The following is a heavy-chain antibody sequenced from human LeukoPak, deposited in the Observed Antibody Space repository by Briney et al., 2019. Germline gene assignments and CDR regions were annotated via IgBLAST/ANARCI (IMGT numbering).Heavy chain of an antibody. D-gene: IGHD3-22*01. CDR2: IIPIFGTA. Sequence: ASVKVSCKASGGTFSSYAISWVRQAPGQWLEWMGGIIPIFGTANYAQKFQGRVTITTDESTSTAYMELSSLRSEDTAVYYCARVPSYYYDSSGYYGYYYYYMDVWGKGTTVTVSS. CDR3: ARVPSYYYDSSGYYGYYYYYMDV. CDR1: GGTFSSYA. J-gene: IGHJ6*03. V-gene: IGHV1-69*05.